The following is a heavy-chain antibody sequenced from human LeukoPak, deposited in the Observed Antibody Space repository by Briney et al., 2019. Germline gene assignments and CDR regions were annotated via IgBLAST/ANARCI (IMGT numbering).Heavy chain of an antibody. CDR3: ARERVHTAMLYYFDY. CDR2: IFYSGST. D-gene: IGHD5-18*01. V-gene: IGHV4-31*03. J-gene: IGHJ4*02. CDR1: GASISSGGYY. Sequence: SQTLSLTCTVSGASISSGGYYWSWIRQHPGKGLEWIGCIFYSGSTYYNPSLKSRVTISLETSNNQFSLKLSSLSAADTAVYYCARERVHTAMLYYFDYWGQGTLVTVSS.